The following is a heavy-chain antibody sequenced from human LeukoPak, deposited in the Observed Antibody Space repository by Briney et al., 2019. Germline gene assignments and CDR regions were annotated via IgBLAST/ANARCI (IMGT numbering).Heavy chain of an antibody. V-gene: IGHV1-8*01. CDR2: MNPNSGNT. CDR1: GYTFTSYD. D-gene: IGHD2-2*01. CDR3: ARGVTGRYCSTTSCHWRGWFDP. J-gene: IGHJ5*02. Sequence: ASVTVSCKASGYTFTSYDINWVRQATGQGLEWMGWMNPNSGNTGYAQKFQGRVTITADESTSTAYMELSSLKSEDTAVYYCARGVTGRYCSTTSCHWRGWFDPWGQGTLVTVSS.